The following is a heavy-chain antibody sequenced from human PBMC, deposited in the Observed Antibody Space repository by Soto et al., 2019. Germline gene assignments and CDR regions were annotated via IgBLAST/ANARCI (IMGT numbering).Heavy chain of an antibody. CDR1: GGSISSGDYY. D-gene: IGHD1-7*01. Sequence: SETLSLTCTVSGGSISSGDYYWSWIRQPPGKGLEWIGYIYYSGSTYYNPSLKSRVTISVDTSKNQFSLKLSSVTAADTAVYYCARSNGNYKQAFDIWGQGTMVTVSS. V-gene: IGHV4-30-4*01. CDR3: ARSNGNYKQAFDI. CDR2: IYYSGST. J-gene: IGHJ3*02.